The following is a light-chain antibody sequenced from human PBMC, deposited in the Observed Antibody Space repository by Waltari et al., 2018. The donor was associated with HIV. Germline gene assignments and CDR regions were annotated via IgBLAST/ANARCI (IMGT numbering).Light chain of an antibody. CDR1: NSNIGSHF. J-gene: IGLJ2*01. V-gene: IGLV1-51*01. CDR3: GTWDTILVAVV. CDR2: DDY. Sequence: QSVLTQPPSVSAAPGQKVTISCSGSNSNIGSHFVSWYQPFPGRAPKLLIDDDYDRPSYLPDRFSGSKSGTSATLDITGLQTGDEADYYCGTWDTILVAVVLGGGTKLTVL.